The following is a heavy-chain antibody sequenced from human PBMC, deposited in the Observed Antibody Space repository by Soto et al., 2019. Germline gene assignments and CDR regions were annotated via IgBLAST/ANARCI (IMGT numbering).Heavy chain of an antibody. D-gene: IGHD2-2*01. Sequence: EVHPLESGGGLVQPGGSLRLSCAASGFTFSNYVMRWVRQAPGKGLQWVSAISGSGGSSYYADSVKGRFTIYRDNSKDTLYLQLNSLRAEDTAVYYCAKDIADIVVIPASISAYYALHVWGQGTTVTVSS. J-gene: IGHJ6*02. CDR3: AKDIADIVVIPASISAYYALHV. CDR1: GFTFSNYV. CDR2: ISGSGGSS. V-gene: IGHV3-23*01.